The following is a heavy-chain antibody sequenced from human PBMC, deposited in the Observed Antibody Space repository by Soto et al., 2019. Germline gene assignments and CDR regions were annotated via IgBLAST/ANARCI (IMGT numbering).Heavy chain of an antibody. CDR2: ISGSGGST. D-gene: IGHD6-6*01. V-gene: IGHV3-23*01. J-gene: IGHJ3*02. CDR3: AKDGASSSSAIAFDI. Sequence: GGSLRLSCAASGFTFSSYAMSWVRQAPGKGLEWVSAISGSGGSTYYADSVKGRFIISRDNSKNTLYLQMNSLRAEDTAVYYCAKDGASSSSAIAFDIWGQGTMVTVSS. CDR1: GFTFSSYA.